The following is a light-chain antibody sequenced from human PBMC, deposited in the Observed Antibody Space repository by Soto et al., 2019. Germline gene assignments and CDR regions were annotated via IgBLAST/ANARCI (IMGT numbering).Light chain of an antibody. CDR3: QQYKNWPRT. Sequence: DMEMTQSPATLSVSPGERATLSCGASQSVSNNLAWYQQKPGQTPRLLIYDTSTWTTGIPARFSGSGSETEFTLTISSLQSEDFGVYYCQQYKNWPRTFGPGTKVEI. CDR2: DTS. V-gene: IGKV3-15*01. J-gene: IGKJ1*01. CDR1: QSVSNN.